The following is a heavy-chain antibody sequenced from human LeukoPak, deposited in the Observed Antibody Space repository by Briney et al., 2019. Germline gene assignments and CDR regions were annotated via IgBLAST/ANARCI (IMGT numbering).Heavy chain of an antibody. Sequence: SETLSLTCTVSGGSISSYYWSWIRQPAGKGLEWIGRIYTSGSTNYNPSLKSRVTMSVDTSKNQFSLKLSSVTAADTAVYYCAGGHYSSSWYAYYYYCMDVWGKGTTVTISS. D-gene: IGHD6-13*01. V-gene: IGHV4-4*07. J-gene: IGHJ6*03. CDR2: IYTSGST. CDR1: GGSISSYY. CDR3: AGGHYSSSWYAYYYYCMDV.